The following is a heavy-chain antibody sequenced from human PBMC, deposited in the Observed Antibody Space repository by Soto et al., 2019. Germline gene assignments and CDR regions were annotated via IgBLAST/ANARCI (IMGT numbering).Heavy chain of an antibody. CDR2: IIPIFGTA. CDR1: GGTFSSYA. CDR3: ARDRHGLLPAAATKAPLDY. J-gene: IGHJ4*02. Sequence: ASVKVSCKASGGTFSSYAISWVRQAPGQGLEWMGGIIPIFGTANYAQKFQGRVTITADESTSTAYMELSSLRSEDTAVYYCARDRHGLLPAAATKAPLDYWGQGTLVTVSS. D-gene: IGHD2-2*01. V-gene: IGHV1-69*13.